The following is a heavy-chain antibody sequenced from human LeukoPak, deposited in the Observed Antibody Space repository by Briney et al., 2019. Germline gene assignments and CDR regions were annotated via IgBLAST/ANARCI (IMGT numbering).Heavy chain of an antibody. J-gene: IGHJ5*02. V-gene: IGHV4-4*07. D-gene: IGHD6-25*01. CDR2: INTSGST. Sequence: SETLSLTCTVSGGSISSYYWTWIRQSAGKGLEWIGRINTSGSTNYNPSLGSRVTMSVNTSKNQFSLNLTSVTAADTAVYSCARGGGDPRWLDPWGQGTLVTVSS. CDR1: GGSISSYY. CDR3: ARGGGDPRWLDP.